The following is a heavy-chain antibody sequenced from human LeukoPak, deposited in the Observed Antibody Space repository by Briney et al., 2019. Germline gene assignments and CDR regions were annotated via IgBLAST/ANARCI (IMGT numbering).Heavy chain of an antibody. V-gene: IGHV3-74*01. Sequence: GGSLRLSCAASGFTFSRYWMHWVRQTPGKGLVWVSRINSGGSSTAYADSVKGRFTISRDNTKNTLYLQMNSLRAEDTAVYYCARDNIDVADNHDYWGEGTLVTVSS. CDR3: ARDNIDVADNHDY. CDR1: GFTFSRYW. D-gene: IGHD6-19*01. CDR2: INSGGSST. J-gene: IGHJ4*02.